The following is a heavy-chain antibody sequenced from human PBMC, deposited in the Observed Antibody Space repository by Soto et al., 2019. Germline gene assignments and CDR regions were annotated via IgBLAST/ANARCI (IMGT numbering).Heavy chain of an antibody. CDR1: GFTFDDYA. D-gene: IGHD3-10*01. J-gene: IGHJ4*02. Sequence: PGGSLRLSCAASGFTFDDYAMHWVRQAPEKGLEWVSGISWNSGSIGYADSVKGRFTISRDNAKNTLYLQMNSLRAEDTAVYYCARGGGLLWFGELFTGIDYWGQGTLVTVSS. CDR3: ARGGGLLWFGELFTGIDY. V-gene: IGHV3-9*01. CDR2: ISWNSGSI.